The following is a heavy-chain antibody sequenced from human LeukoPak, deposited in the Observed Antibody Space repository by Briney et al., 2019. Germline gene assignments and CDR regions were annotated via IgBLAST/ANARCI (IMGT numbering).Heavy chain of an antibody. J-gene: IGHJ4*02. Sequence: GGSLRLSCATSGFNFSDSRMTWVRQAPGKGLQWVANINRDGTEKHFLDSIEGRFTISRDNRKKSFYLQMNSLRPQDTAVYFCVRGDWYFESWGQGTLVTVSS. CDR3: VRGDWYFES. CDR2: INRDGTEK. D-gene: IGHD2-21*01. V-gene: IGHV3-7*04. CDR1: GFNFSDSR.